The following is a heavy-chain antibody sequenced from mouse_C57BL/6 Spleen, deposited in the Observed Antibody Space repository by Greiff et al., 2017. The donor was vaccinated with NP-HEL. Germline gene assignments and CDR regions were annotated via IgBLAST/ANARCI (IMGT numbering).Heavy chain of an antibody. CDR3: ARGTTGSYFDY. J-gene: IGHJ2*01. Sequence: VMLVESGAELARPGASVKLSCKASGYTFTSYGISWVKQRTGQGLEWIGEIYPRSGNTYYNEKFKGKATLTADKSSSTAYMELRSLTSEDSAVYFCARGTTGSYFDYWGQGTTLTVSS. CDR1: GYTFTSYG. CDR2: IYPRSGNT. D-gene: IGHD1-1*01. V-gene: IGHV1-81*01.